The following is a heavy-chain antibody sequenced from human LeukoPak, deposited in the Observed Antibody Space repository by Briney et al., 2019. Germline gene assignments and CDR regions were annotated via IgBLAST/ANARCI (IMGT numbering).Heavy chain of an antibody. CDR2: IYSGGST. CDR1: GFTVSSNY. Sequence: TGGSLRLSCAASGFTVSSNYMSWVRQAPGKGLEWVSVIYSGGSTYYADSVKGRFTISRHNSKNTLYLQMNSLRVEDTAVYYCAKDSSGWYFDYWGQGTLVTVSS. D-gene: IGHD6-19*01. J-gene: IGHJ4*02. V-gene: IGHV3-53*01. CDR3: AKDSSGWYFDY.